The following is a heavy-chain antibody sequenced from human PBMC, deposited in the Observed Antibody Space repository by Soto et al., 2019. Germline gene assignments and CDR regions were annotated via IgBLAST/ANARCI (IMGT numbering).Heavy chain of an antibody. Sequence: EVQVLESGGGLVQPGGSLRLSCAATGFTFSDFAMSWVRQAPGKGLEWVSRIYGGGNGPHYADSVKGRVTISRDNYKKTLFLQMNSLRAEDTAVYYCAKMEGMDPWAYSFDYWGQGTLVTVSS. CDR1: GFTFSDFA. CDR2: IYGGGNGP. V-gene: IGHV3-23*01. CDR3: AKMEGMDPWAYSFDY. J-gene: IGHJ4*02. D-gene: IGHD2-2*03.